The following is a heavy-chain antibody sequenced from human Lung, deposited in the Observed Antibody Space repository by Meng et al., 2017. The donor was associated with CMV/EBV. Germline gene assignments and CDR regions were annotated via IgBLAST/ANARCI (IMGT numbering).Heavy chain of an antibody. CDR3: ARDRSPLYDTSGRGVDS. J-gene: IGHJ4*02. D-gene: IGHD3-22*01. CDR2: ISNTGSND. V-gene: IGHV3-30*04. Sequence: GESXKISCGASGFTFSNHAMHWVRQAPGKGLEWVAVISNTGSNDYYADSVMGRFTISRDKSKSTLYLQMNSLRPEDTAVYYCARDRSPLYDTSGRGVDSWGQGTLVTVSS. CDR1: GFTFSNHA.